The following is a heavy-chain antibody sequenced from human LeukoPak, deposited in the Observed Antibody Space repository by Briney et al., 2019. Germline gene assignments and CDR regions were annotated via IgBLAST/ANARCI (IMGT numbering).Heavy chain of an antibody. CDR3: ARDPRLEPWDY. J-gene: IGHJ4*02. CDR2: ISAYNGNT. V-gene: IGHV1-18*01. Sequence: ASVKVSCKASGYTFTSYGISWVRQAPGQGLAWMGWISAYNGNTNYAQKLQGRVTMTTDTSTSTAQMELRSLRSDDTAVYYCARDPRLEPWDYWGQGTLVTVSS. CDR1: GYTFTSYG. D-gene: IGHD1-1*01.